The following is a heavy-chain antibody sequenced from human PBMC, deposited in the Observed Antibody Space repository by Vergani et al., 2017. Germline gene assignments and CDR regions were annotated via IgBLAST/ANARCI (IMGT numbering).Heavy chain of an antibody. CDR1: GYTFTSYG. Sequence: QVQLVQSGAEVKKPGASVKVSCKASGYTFTSYGISWVRLAPGQGLEWMGWISAYNGNTNYAQKLQGRVTMTTDTSTSTAYMELSSLRSEDTAVYYCATREMATIGNPRQIDYWGQGTLVTVSS. V-gene: IGHV1-18*01. CDR3: ATREMATIGNPRQIDY. J-gene: IGHJ4*02. CDR2: ISAYNGNT. D-gene: IGHD5-24*01.